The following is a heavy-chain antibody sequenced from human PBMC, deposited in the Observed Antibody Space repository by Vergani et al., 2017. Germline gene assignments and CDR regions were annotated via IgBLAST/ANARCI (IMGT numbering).Heavy chain of an antibody. J-gene: IGHJ4*02. Sequence: QIQLVQSGAEVKKPGAALNVSCKASGYTFRNKDISWLRQAPGQGLEWMGSISPDTGKTNTAQKFQGRVTITRDTSASTAYMELSSLRSEDTAVYYCAREGFYDYVWGSYRLRGGYYFDYWGQGTLVTVSS. CDR2: ISPDTGKT. CDR1: GYTFRNKD. CDR3: AREGFYDYVWGSYRLRGGYYFDY. V-gene: IGHV1-18*01. D-gene: IGHD3-16*02.